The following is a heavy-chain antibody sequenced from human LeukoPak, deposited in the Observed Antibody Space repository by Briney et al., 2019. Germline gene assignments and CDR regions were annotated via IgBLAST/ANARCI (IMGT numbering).Heavy chain of an antibody. V-gene: IGHV3-74*01. Sequence: GGSLRLSCATSGFTLRNYWMSWLRQAPGKGLVWVARSKYDGSTTFYAESLKGRFTISRDNARNTLYLQMNSLRVDDTAVYYCAKSDWFDPWGRGTLVTVSS. CDR1: GFTLRNYW. CDR3: AKSDWFDP. J-gene: IGHJ5*02. CDR2: SKYDGSTT.